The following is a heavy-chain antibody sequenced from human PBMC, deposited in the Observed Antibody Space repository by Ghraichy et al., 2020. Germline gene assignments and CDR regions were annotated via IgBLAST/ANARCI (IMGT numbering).Heavy chain of an antibody. CDR1: GGSISSSSYY. V-gene: IGHV4-39*01. Sequence: SQTLSLTCTVSGGSISSSSYYWGWIRQPPGKGLEWIGSIYYSGSTYYNPSLKSRVTISVDTSKNQFSLKLSSVTAADTAVYYCAMARWERSSARFDYWGQGTLVTVSS. J-gene: IGHJ4*02. D-gene: IGHD1-26*01. CDR3: AMARWERSSARFDY. CDR2: IYYSGST.